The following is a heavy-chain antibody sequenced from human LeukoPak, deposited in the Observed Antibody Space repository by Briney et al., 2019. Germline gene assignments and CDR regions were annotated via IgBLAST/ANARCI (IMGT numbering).Heavy chain of an antibody. D-gene: IGHD2-8*02. CDR1: GFTFSNAW. CDR3: TTDSLVSNY. CDR2: IKSKTNGGTT. Sequence: TGGSLRLSCAASGFTFSNAWMGWVRQAPGKGLEWVGRIKSKTNGGTTDYGTSVKGRFTISRDDSKNTQYLQMNSLKTEDTAIYYCTTDSLVSNYWGQGTLVTVSS. V-gene: IGHV3-15*01. J-gene: IGHJ4*02.